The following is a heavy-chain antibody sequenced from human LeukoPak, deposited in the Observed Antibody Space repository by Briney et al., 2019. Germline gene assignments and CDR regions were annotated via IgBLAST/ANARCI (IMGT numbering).Heavy chain of an antibody. CDR3: ARANYYDSSGYFYWYFDL. CDR1: GGSFSGYY. Sequence: SETLSLTCAVYGGSFSGYYWSWIRQPPGKGLEWVGEINHSGSTYYNPSLKSRVTISVDRSKNQFSLKLSSVTAADTAVYYCARANYYDSSGYFYWYFDLWGRGTLVTVSS. V-gene: IGHV4-34*01. CDR2: INHSGST. D-gene: IGHD3-22*01. J-gene: IGHJ2*01.